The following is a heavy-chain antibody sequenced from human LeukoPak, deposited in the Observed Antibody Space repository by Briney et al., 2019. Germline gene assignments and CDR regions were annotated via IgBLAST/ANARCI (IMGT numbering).Heavy chain of an antibody. CDR3: AANSADYNTLGSSYKV. Sequence: SETPSPTLPVSSASPTSNSFFLGWNRHTPGKGLGGVGGNSYSGTTYYNPSLKSRVTISVDTSKNQFSLKLNSVTAADTAVFYCAANSADYNTLGSSYKVWGQGTLVTVSS. CDR1: SASPTSNSFF. J-gene: IGHJ4*02. D-gene: IGHD3-10*01. CDR2: NSYSGTT. V-gene: IGHV4-39*05.